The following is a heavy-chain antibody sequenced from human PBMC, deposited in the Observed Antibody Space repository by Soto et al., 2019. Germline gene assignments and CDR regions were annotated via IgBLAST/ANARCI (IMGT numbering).Heavy chain of an antibody. Sequence: SETLSLTCTVSGGSISSGGYYWSWIRQHPGKGLEWIGYIYYSGSTYYNPSLKSRVTILVDTSKNQFSLKLSSVTAADTAVYYCARGGRITMVRGVINWFDPWGQGTLVTVSS. V-gene: IGHV4-31*03. CDR1: GGSISSGGYY. CDR2: IYYSGST. CDR3: ARGGRITMVRGVINWFDP. D-gene: IGHD3-10*01. J-gene: IGHJ5*02.